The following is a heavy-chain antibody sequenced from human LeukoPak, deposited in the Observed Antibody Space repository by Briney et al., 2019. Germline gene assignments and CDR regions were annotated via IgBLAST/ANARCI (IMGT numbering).Heavy chain of an antibody. CDR3: AREVNEKHDAFDM. D-gene: IGHD2-8*01. CDR2: FYFSGSS. J-gene: IGHJ3*02. V-gene: IGHV4-4*07. Sequence: SETLSLTCSVSSVSINGYYWSWIGQSAGKGLEWLGRFYFSGSSDYNPSLKSRVSMSIDTSQNHFYLRLTSVTAADTGVYFCAREVNEKHDAFDMWGQGTMVAVSS. CDR1: SVSINGYY.